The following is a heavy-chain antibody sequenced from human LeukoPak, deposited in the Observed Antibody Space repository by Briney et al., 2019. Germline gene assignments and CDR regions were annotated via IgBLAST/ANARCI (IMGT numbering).Heavy chain of an antibody. CDR3: SEGYFEPFAH. J-gene: IGHJ4*02. Sequence: SETMSLTCLVSGASASSSHWNWIRQLPGKGLEWIGCLSYTGKTDYNPSLTSRVTMSLDTSKNQVSLKLTSLTAADTAVYYCSEGYFEPFAHWGQGILVTVSS. V-gene: IGHV4-59*02. CDR1: GASASSSH. CDR2: LSYTGKT. D-gene: IGHD5-24*01.